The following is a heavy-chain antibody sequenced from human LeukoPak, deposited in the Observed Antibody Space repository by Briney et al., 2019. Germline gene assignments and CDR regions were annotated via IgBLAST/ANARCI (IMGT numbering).Heavy chain of an antibody. Sequence: GGSLRLSCAASGFTFSSYWMHWVRQAPGKGLVWVSRINSDGSSTSYADSVKGRFTISRDNAKNTLYLQMNSLRAEDTAVYYCARDRIRGQTYYYGSGKDYWGQGTLVTVSS. V-gene: IGHV3-74*01. CDR1: GFTFSSYW. J-gene: IGHJ4*02. D-gene: IGHD3-10*01. CDR2: INSDGSST. CDR3: ARDRIRGQTYYYGSGKDY.